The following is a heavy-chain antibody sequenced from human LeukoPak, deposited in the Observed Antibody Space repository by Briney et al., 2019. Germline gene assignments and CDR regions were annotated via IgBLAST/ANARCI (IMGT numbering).Heavy chain of an antibody. D-gene: IGHD6-13*01. CDR3: ARQIAAAGTRHIDY. CDR2: INHSGST. Sequence: TSETLSLTCAVYGESFSGYYWSWIRQPPGRGLERIGEINHSGSTSYSASLKSRVTISVDTSKDQFSLKLSSVTAADTAVYYCARQIAAAGTRHIDYWGQGTLVTVSS. V-gene: IGHV4-34*01. CDR1: GESFSGYY. J-gene: IGHJ4*02.